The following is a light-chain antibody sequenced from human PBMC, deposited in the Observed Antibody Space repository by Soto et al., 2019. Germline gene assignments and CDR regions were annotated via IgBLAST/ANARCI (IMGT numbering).Light chain of an antibody. CDR1: QSLLHSNGYNY. J-gene: IGKJ4*01. Sequence: DIVMTQSPLSLPVTPGEPASISCRSSQSLLHSNGYNYLDWYLQKRGQSPQLLIYLGSNRASGVPDRFSGSGSGTDFTLKMSRLEAEDVGVYYWMQALQSRLTFGGGTKVEIK. CDR3: MQALQSRLT. V-gene: IGKV2-28*01. CDR2: LGS.